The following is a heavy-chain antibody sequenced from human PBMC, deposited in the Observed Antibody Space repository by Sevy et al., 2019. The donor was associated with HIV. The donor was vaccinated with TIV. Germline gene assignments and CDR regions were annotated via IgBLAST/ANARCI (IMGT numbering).Heavy chain of an antibody. Sequence: GGSLRLSCAASGFTFSSYSMNWVRQAPGKGLEWVSSISSSSSYIYYADSVKGRFTISRDNAKNSLYLQMNSLRAEDTAVYYCARGASPYYDFWSDPEDYWGQGTLVTVSS. D-gene: IGHD3-3*01. CDR1: GFTFSSYS. J-gene: IGHJ4*02. CDR3: ARGASPYYDFWSDPEDY. V-gene: IGHV3-21*01. CDR2: ISSSSSYI.